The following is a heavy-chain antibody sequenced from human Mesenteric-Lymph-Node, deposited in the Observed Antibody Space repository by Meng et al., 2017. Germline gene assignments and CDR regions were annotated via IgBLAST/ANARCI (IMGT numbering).Heavy chain of an antibody. D-gene: IGHD4-17*01. J-gene: IGHJ4*02. CDR1: GGSIRNDQW. Sequence: VQRVRLGPGRVKPWGTLSLTCDVPGGSIRNDQWWSWVRQAPGKGLEWIGEIYHSGRTNYNPSVKSRVSMSVDKSQNHFSLRLSSVTAADTAVYYCTTLYGDSISWGQGTLVTVSS. CDR2: IYHSGRT. CDR3: TTLYGDSIS. V-gene: IGHV4-4*02.